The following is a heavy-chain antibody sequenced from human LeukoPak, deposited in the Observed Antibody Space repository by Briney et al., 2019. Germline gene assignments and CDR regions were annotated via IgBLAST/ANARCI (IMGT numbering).Heavy chain of an antibody. CDR1: GYTFTGYY. J-gene: IGHJ5*02. V-gene: IGHV1-2*02. CDR3: ARDYYGSGSYRENWFDP. Sequence: ASVKVSCKASGYTFTGYYMHWVRQAPGQGLEWMGWINPNSGGTNYAQKFQGRVTMTRDTSISTAYMELSRLRSDDTAVYYCARDYYGSGSYRENWFDPWGQGTLVTASS. CDR2: INPNSGGT. D-gene: IGHD3-10*01.